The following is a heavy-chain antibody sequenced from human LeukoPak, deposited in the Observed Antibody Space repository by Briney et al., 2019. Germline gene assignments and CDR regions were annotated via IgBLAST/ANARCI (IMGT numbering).Heavy chain of an antibody. V-gene: IGHV4-4*07. J-gene: IGHJ6*02. Sequence: SETLSLTCTVSGGSVSTYYWSWIRQPAGKGLEFIGRFFTSGTSGTTNYNPSLKSRVTMSLDTSKNQFSLKLRSVTAADTAVYYCVYTRGWTNFYYYGMDVWGQGTTVTVSS. CDR1: GGSVSTYY. D-gene: IGHD6-19*01. CDR3: VYTRGWTNFYYYGMDV. CDR2: FFTSGTSGTT.